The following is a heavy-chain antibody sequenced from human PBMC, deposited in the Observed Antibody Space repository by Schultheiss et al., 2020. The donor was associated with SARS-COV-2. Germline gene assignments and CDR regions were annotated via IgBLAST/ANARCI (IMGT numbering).Heavy chain of an antibody. J-gene: IGHJ4*02. V-gene: IGHV4-31*03. CDR1: GGSISSGGYY. CDR3: ASGTYYDFWSNLYYFDY. Sequence: SQTLSLTCTVSGGSISSGGYYWSWIRQHPGKGLEWIGYIYYSGSTYYNPSLKSRVTISVDTSKNQFSLKLSSVTAADTAVYYCASGTYYDFWSNLYYFDYWGQGTLVTVSS. CDR2: IYYSGST. D-gene: IGHD3-3*01.